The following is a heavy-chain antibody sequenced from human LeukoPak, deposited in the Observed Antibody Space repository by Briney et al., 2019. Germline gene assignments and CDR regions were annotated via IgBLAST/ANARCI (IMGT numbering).Heavy chain of an antibody. J-gene: IGHJ5*02. CDR1: GYSISSGYY. V-gene: IGHV4-38-2*01. CDR3: ARTSEGAAASNWFDP. D-gene: IGHD6-13*01. Sequence: PSETLSLTCAVSGYSISSGYYWGWIRQPPGKGLEWIGSIYHSGSTYYNPSLKSRVTISVDTSKNQFSLKLSSVTAADTAVYYCARTSEGAAASNWFDPWVQGTLVTVSS. CDR2: IYHSGST.